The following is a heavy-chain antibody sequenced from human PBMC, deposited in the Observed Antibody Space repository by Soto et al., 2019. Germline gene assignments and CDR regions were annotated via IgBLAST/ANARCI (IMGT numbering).Heavy chain of an antibody. V-gene: IGHV1-8*01. CDR3: ARGSKYGDYSRWFDP. D-gene: IGHD4-17*01. J-gene: IGHJ5*02. CDR2: MNPNSGNT. Sequence: QVQLVQSGAEVKKPGASVKVSCKASGYTFTSYDINWVRQATGQGFEYLGWMNPNSGNTGYVKKFQGRVTMTRDASMSTANMELSSLRCQDTAVYYCARGSKYGDYSRWFDPWGPGTLVTVSS. CDR1: GYTFTSYD.